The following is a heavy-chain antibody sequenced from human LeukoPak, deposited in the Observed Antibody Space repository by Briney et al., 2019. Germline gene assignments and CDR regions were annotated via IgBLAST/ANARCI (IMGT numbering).Heavy chain of an antibody. CDR1: GGSISSHY. V-gene: IGHV4-59*11. D-gene: IGHD6-19*01. CDR2: IYYNGST. J-gene: IGHJ4*02. CDR3: ARVPYSSGWPYFDY. Sequence: SETLSLTCTVSGGSISSHYWSWIRQPPGKGLEWIGYIYYNGSTNYNPSLKSRVTISVDTSKNQFSLKLSSVTAADTAVYYCARVPYSSGWPYFDYWGQGTLVTVSS.